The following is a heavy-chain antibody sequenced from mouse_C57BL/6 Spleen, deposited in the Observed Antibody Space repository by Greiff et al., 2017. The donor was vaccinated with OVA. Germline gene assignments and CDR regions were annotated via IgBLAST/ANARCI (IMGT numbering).Heavy chain of an antibody. CDR3: ARTPFITTVPDWYFDV. J-gene: IGHJ1*03. V-gene: IGHV15-2*01. CDR1: DSEVFPIAY. D-gene: IGHD1-2*01. CDR2: ILPSIGRT. Sequence: QVQLQQSGSELRSPGSSVKLSCKDFDSEVFPIAYMSWVRQKPGHGFEWIGGILPSIGRTIYGEKFEDKATLDADTLSNTAYLELNSLTSEDSAIYYCARTPFITTVPDWYFDVWGTGTTVTVSS.